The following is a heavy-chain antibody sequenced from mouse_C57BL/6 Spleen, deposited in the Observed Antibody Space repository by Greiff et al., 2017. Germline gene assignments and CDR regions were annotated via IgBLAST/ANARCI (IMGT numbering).Heavy chain of an antibody. J-gene: IGHJ2*01. V-gene: IGHV5-16*01. Sequence: EVHLVESEGGLVQPGSSMKLSCTASGFTFSDYYMAWVRQVPEKGLEWVANINYDGSSTYYLDSLKSRFIISRDNAKNILYLQMSSLKSEDTATYYCARWGLRRGSYFDYWGQGTTLTVSS. CDR3: ARWGLRRGSYFDY. CDR1: GFTFSDYY. D-gene: IGHD2-4*01. CDR2: INYDGSST.